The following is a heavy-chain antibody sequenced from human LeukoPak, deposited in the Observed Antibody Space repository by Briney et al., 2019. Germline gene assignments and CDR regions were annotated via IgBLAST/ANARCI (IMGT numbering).Heavy chain of an antibody. CDR1: GGSISSYY. Sequence: VKPSETLSLTCTVSGGSISSYYWSWIRQPPGKGLEWIGYIYYSGSTNYNPSLKSRVTISVDTSKNQFSLKLSSATAADTAVYYCARVDPDSSSTLEAFDYWGQGTLVTVSS. CDR3: ARVDPDSSSTLEAFDY. D-gene: IGHD6-6*01. CDR2: IYYSGST. V-gene: IGHV4-59*01. J-gene: IGHJ4*02.